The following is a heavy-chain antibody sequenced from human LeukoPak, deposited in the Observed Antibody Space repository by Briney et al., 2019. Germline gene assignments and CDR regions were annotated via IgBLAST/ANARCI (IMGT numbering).Heavy chain of an antibody. D-gene: IGHD6-13*01. J-gene: IGHJ5*02. CDR2: ISAYNGNT. V-gene: IGHV1-18*01. CDR1: GYTFTSYG. CDR3: ARDVIAAGDNWFDP. Sequence: ASVNVSCKASGYTFTSYGISWVRQAPGQGLEWMGWISAYNGNTNYAQKLQGRVTMTTDTSTSTAYMELRSLRSDDTAVYYCARDVIAAGDNWFDPWGQGTLVTVSS.